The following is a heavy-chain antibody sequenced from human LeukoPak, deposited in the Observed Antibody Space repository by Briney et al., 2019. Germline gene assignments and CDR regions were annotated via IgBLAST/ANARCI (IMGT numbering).Heavy chain of an antibody. CDR1: DYTLTELS. Sequence: GASVNVSFKVSDYTLTELSMHWVRQAPGKGREWMGGFDPEDGETIYAQKFQGRVTMTEDTSTDTAYMELSSLRSEDTAMYYCATVSYYYDSSGYQGYFQHWGQGTLVTVSS. J-gene: IGHJ1*01. CDR3: ATVSYYYDSSGYQGYFQH. V-gene: IGHV1-24*01. CDR2: FDPEDGET. D-gene: IGHD3-22*01.